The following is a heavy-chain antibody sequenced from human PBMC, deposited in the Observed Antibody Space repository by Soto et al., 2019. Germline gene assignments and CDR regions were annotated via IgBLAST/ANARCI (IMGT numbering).Heavy chain of an antibody. V-gene: IGHV3-74*01. CDR2: INTDGNTT. CDR3: ARGIYLQYGLDV. CDR1: EFTFNNYW. D-gene: IGHD3-16*02. Sequence: EVQLVESGGGLVQPGGSLRLSCAASEFTFNNYWMHWVRQVPGKGLEWVSRINTDGNTTNYADSVTGRFTISRDNADNTVYLQMYSLRAEDTAVYYCARGIYLQYGLDVWGKGATVTVSS. J-gene: IGHJ6*04.